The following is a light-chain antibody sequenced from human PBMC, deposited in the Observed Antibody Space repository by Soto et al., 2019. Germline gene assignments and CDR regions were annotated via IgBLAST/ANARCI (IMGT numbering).Light chain of an antibody. V-gene: IGLV3-21*04. CDR2: YDT. CDR3: HVWDSSSDHVV. J-gene: IGLJ3*02. Sequence: SYELTQPPSVSVAPGKTASITCGGNNIGGKTVHWFQQKPGQAPVVVLYYDTHRPSGIPERFSGSNSGNTATLTISRVESGDEADSYCHVWDSSSDHVVFGGGTKLTVL. CDR1: NIGGKT.